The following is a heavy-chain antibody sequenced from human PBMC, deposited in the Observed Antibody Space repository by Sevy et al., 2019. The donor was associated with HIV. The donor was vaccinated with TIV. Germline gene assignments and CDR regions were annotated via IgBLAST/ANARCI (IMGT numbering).Heavy chain of an antibody. CDR2: ISAYNGNT. D-gene: IGHD3-22*01. Sequence: ASVKVSCKASGYTFTSYGISWVRQAPGQGLEWMGWISAYNGNTNYAQKLQGRVTMTTDTSTRTAYMELRSLRSDDTAVYYCARARRYYYDSSGSSRVFDYWGQGTLVTVSS. V-gene: IGHV1-18*01. CDR1: GYTFTSYG. J-gene: IGHJ4*02. CDR3: ARARRYYYDSSGSSRVFDY.